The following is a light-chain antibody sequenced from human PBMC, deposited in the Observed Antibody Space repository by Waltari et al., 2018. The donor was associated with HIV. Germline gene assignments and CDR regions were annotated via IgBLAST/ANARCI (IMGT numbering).Light chain of an antibody. CDR1: SSNIGSNS. CDR3: GTWDNNLSAWV. J-gene: IGLJ3*02. Sequence: QSGLTQPPSASGTPGQRVTISCSGSSSNIGSNSVSWYQQLPGSAPKLVCHENNRRPSWIPDRFAGSKSGTSATLGITGLQTGDEADYYCGTWDNNLSAWVFGGGTKLTVL. CDR2: ENN. V-gene: IGLV1-51*01.